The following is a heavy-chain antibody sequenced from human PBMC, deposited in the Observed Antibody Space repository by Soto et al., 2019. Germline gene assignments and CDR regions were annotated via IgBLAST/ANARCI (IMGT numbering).Heavy chain of an antibody. V-gene: IGHV1-18*01. CDR3: ARDTLRIDSGYDYGGYDY. D-gene: IGHD5-12*01. CDR2: ISAYNGNT. CDR1: GYTFTSYG. J-gene: IGHJ4*02. Sequence: QVQLVQSGAEVKKPGASVKVSCKASGYTFTSYGISWVRQAPGQGLEWMGWISAYNGNTNYAQKLQGRVTMTTDTSTSTVYMELRSLRSDDTAVYYCARDTLRIDSGYDYGGYDYWGQGTLVTVSS.